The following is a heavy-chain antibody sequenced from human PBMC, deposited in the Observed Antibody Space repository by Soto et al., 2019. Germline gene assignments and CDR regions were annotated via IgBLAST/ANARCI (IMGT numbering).Heavy chain of an antibody. D-gene: IGHD3-10*01. J-gene: IGHJ4*02. CDR1: GFTFSSIA. CDR3: ARDRSPVPYYYGSGSAY. CDR2: IVASGGST. V-gene: IGHV3-23*01. Sequence: EVQLLESGGGLVQPGGSLRLSCAASGFTFSSIAMSWVRQAPGKGLEGVSGIVASGGSTYYAYSVKGRFTISRDNSKNTLYLQMNSLRADDTAVYYCARDRSPVPYYYGSGSAYWGQGIRVTVSS.